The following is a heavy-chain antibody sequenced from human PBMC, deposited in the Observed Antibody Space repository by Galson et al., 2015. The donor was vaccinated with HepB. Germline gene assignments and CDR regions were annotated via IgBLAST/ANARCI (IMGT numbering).Heavy chain of an antibody. Sequence: SVKVSCKASGYTFTSYGISWVRQAPGQGLEWMGWISAYNGNTNYAQKLQGRVTMTTDTSTSTAYMELRSLRSDDTAVYYCARDSIKYYDFWSGSRPRHDAFDIWGQGTMVTVSS. J-gene: IGHJ3*02. D-gene: IGHD3-3*01. CDR1: GYTFTSYG. V-gene: IGHV1-18*01. CDR2: ISAYNGNT. CDR3: ARDSIKYYDFWSGSRPRHDAFDI.